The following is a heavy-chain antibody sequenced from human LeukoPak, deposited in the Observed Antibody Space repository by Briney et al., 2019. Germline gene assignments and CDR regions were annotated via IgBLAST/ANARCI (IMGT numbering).Heavy chain of an antibody. J-gene: IGHJ4*02. Sequence: SGTLSLTCTVSGDSMSSFYWSWVRQPPGEGLEWIGYIYSSGSTNYNPSLKSRVTISVDTSRRQFSLKLSSVTAADTAVYYCARRSSSGLLDYWGQGTLVTVSS. CDR3: ARRSSSGLLDY. D-gene: IGHD6-6*01. V-gene: IGHV4-4*09. CDR1: GDSMSSFY. CDR2: IYSSGST.